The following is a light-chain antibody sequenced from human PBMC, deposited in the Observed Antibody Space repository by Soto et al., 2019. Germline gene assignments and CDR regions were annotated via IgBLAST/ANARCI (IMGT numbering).Light chain of an antibody. CDR2: DSS. V-gene: IGKV3-11*01. Sequence: EIVMTQSPATLSLSPGERATLSCRASQSVGTYLAWYQQKPGQAPRLLIYDSSKRATDIPARFSGSGSGTDFTLTISSLEPEDFAVYYYQQRSIWPPAFGGGTKVEIK. CDR3: QQRSIWPPA. CDR1: QSVGTY. J-gene: IGKJ4*01.